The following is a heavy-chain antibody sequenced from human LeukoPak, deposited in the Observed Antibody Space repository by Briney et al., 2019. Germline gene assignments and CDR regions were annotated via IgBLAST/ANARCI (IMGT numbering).Heavy chain of an antibody. J-gene: IGHJ3*02. Sequence: ASVKVSCKASGYTFTSYYMHWVRQAPGQGLEWMGIINPSGGSTSYAQKFQGRVTMTTDTSTSTAYMELRSLRSDDTAVYYCARECSYSSKTTGAFDIWGQGTMVTVSS. CDR2: INPSGGST. V-gene: IGHV1-46*01. D-gene: IGHD6-13*01. CDR1: GYTFTSYY. CDR3: ARECSYSSKTTGAFDI.